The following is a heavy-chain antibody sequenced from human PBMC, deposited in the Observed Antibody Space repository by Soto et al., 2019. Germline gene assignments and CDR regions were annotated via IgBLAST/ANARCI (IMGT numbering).Heavy chain of an antibody. V-gene: IGHV4-30-2*01. Sequence: QLQLQESGSGLVKPSQTLSLTCAVSGGSISSGGYSWSWLRQPPGKGLEGIGYIYHSGSTYYNRALKSRNTKSIDRSKNQLSLKLSSVPAADTAVYYCARGMTTVTTLDDWGQGTLVTVSS. CDR2: IYHSGST. J-gene: IGHJ4*02. CDR1: GGSISSGGYS. D-gene: IGHD4-4*01. CDR3: ARGMTTVTTLDD.